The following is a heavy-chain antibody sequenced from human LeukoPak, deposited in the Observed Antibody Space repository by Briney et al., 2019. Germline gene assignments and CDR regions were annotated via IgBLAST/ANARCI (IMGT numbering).Heavy chain of an antibody. CDR1: GGSISSSSYY. J-gene: IGHJ3*02. V-gene: IGHV4-39*01. CDR3: ARRRSYYDSSGGAFDI. D-gene: IGHD3-22*01. Sequence: PSETLSLTCTVSGGSISSSSYYWGWIRQPPGKGMEWIGSIYHSGSTYYNPSLKSRVAISVDTSKNQFSLKLSSVTAADTAVYYCARRRSYYDSSGGAFDIWGQGTMVTVSS. CDR2: IYHSGST.